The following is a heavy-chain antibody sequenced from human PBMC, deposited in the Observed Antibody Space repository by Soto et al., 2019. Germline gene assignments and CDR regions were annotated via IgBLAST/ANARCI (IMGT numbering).Heavy chain of an antibody. CDR1: GYTLIDYY. CDR2: INPVTGGT. D-gene: IGHD4-4*01. V-gene: IGHV1-2*02. J-gene: IGHJ4*02. CDR3: TRKVATVNFDC. Sequence: QVQLVQSGAEVKKPEASVKVSCKASGYTLIDYYLHWVRQAPGQGLEWMGWINPVTGGTNYAQKFQGRVTMTRDASANTAYMEVIGLRSDDTAVYYCTRKVATVNFDCWGQGTLVTVSS.